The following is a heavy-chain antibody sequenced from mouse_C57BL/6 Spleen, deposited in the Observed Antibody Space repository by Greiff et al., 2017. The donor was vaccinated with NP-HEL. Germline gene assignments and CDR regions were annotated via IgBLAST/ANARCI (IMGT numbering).Heavy chain of an antibody. CDR1: GYAFSSSW. CDR2: IYPGDGDT. V-gene: IGHV1-82*01. D-gene: IGHD3-1*01. Sequence: QVQLQQSGPELVKPGASVKISCKASGYAFSSSWMNWVKQRPGKGLEWIGRIYPGDGDTNYNGKFKGKATLTADKSSSPAYMKLSSLTSEDSAVYFCARSGYYYAMDYWGQGTSVTVSS. J-gene: IGHJ4*01. CDR3: ARSGYYYAMDY.